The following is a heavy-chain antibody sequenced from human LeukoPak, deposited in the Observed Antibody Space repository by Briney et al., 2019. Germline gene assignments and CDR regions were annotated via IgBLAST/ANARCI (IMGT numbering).Heavy chain of an antibody. J-gene: IGHJ4*02. D-gene: IGHD1-14*01. V-gene: IGHV4-59*01. CDR3: ARHPPATGRFDY. CDR2: VYYDGST. Sequence: SETLSLTCTVSGGSIINNYWSWIRQPPEKGLEWIGYVYYDGSTNNNPSLKSRVTMSVDTSKNQLSLKLSSVTAADTAMYYCARHPPATGRFDYWGQGTLVTVSS. CDR1: GGSIINNY.